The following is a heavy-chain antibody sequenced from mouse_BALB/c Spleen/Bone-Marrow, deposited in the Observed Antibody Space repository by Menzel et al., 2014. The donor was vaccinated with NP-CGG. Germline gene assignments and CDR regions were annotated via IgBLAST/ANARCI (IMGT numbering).Heavy chain of an antibody. Sequence: EVKLMESGGGLVQPGGSLKLSCATSGFTFSDYYMYWVRQTPEKRLEWVAYITKGGGSTYYPDIVKGRFTISKDNAKNTLYLQRSRLKSEDTAMYYCARQLAYAMDYWGQGTSVTVSS. CDR3: ARQLAYAMDY. CDR2: ITKGGGST. J-gene: IGHJ4*01. CDR1: GFTFSDYY. D-gene: IGHD4-1*01. V-gene: IGHV5-12*02.